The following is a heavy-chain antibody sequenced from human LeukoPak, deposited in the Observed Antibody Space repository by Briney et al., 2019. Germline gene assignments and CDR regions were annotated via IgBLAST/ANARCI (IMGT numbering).Heavy chain of an antibody. CDR1: GFTVSTNC. CDR3: ARVDTVMAYYFDL. D-gene: IGHD5-18*01. Sequence: GGSLRLSCAASGFTVSTNCMTWVRQAPGKGLEWVSTIYSGGTTYYADSVMGRFTISRHNSRNTLYLQMNSLRAENTAVYYCARVDTVMAYYFDLWGQGTLVTVSS. J-gene: IGHJ4*02. V-gene: IGHV3-53*04. CDR2: IYSGGTT.